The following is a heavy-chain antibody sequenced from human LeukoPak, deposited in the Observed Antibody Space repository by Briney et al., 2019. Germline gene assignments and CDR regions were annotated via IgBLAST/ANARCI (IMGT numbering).Heavy chain of an antibody. CDR1: AFTFSSYA. Sequence: GGSHRLSCPPSAFTFSSYAMSWVRQAPGEGLEWVSAISGSGGSTYYADSVKGRFTISRDNSKNTLYLQMNSLRAEDTAVYYCAKEEQLLVVDADPWGQGTLVTVSS. V-gene: IGHV3-23*01. J-gene: IGHJ5*02. D-gene: IGHD6-13*01. CDR3: AKEEQLLVVDADP. CDR2: ISGSGGST.